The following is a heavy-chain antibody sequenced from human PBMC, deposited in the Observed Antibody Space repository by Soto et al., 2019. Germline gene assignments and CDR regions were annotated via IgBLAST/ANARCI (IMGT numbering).Heavy chain of an antibody. CDR3: ARVTMFGGVGGYYYVMAF. Sequence: KADGKGTGGGYSGYPNSWGRQEREKGLEWMGGIIPIFGTANYEQKFQGRVTITADESTSTAYMELSSLRSEDTAVYYCARVTMFGGVGGYYYVMAFWLQGTTVTVSS. V-gene: IGHV1-69*01. CDR2: IIPIFGTA. J-gene: IGHJ6*02. CDR1: GGGYSGYP. D-gene: IGHD3-3*01.